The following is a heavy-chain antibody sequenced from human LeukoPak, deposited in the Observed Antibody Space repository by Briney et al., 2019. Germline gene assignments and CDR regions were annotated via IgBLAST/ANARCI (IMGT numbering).Heavy chain of an antibody. CDR1: GGSISSYY. CDR2: IYYSGST. Sequence: SETLSLTCTVSGGSISSYYWSWIRQPPGKGLEWIGYIYYSGSTNYNPSLKSRVTISVDTSKNQFSLKLSSVTAADTAVYYCARFSSGWFYFDYWGQGTLVTVSS. V-gene: IGHV4-59*01. CDR3: ARFSSGWFYFDY. J-gene: IGHJ4*02. D-gene: IGHD6-19*01.